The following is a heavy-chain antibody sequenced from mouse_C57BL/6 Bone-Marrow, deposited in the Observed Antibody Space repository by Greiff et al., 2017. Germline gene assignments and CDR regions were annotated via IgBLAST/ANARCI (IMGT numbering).Heavy chain of an antibody. CDR3: ERYDGSSDPHWYFDV. Sequence: QVQLQQPGAELVKPGASVKLSCKASGYTFTSYWMHWVKQWPGRGLEWIGRIDPNSGGTKYNEKFKSKATLTVAKPSSTAYMQLSRLTDEDSADYYCERYDGSSDPHWYFDVWGTGTTVTVSS. D-gene: IGHD1-1*01. V-gene: IGHV1-72*01. J-gene: IGHJ1*03. CDR2: IDPNSGGT. CDR1: GYTFTSYW.